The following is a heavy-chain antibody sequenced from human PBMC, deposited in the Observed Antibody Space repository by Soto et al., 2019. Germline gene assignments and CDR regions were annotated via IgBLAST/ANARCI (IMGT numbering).Heavy chain of an antibody. Sequence: GASVKVSCKASGYTFTMYAMHCVLQAPLQRRDGMGWINAGNGNTNYSQKFQGRVTMTRDTSISTAYMELSRLRSDDTAVYYCARDLTSYYDSSNYYYGMDVWGQGTTVTVSS. J-gene: IGHJ6*02. V-gene: IGHV1-3*01. CDR3: ARDLTSYYDSSNYYYGMDV. CDR2: INAGNGNT. CDR1: GYTFTMYA. D-gene: IGHD3-22*01.